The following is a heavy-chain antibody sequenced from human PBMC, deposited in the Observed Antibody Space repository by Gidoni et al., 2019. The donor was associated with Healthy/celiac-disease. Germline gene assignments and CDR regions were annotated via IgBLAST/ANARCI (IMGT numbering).Heavy chain of an antibody. CDR2: IYYSGST. V-gene: IGHV4-59*01. J-gene: IGHJ6*02. Sequence: QVQLQESGPGLVKPSETLSLTCPVSGGSISRYYWSWIRQPPGKGLEWIGYIYYSGSTNYNPSLKSRVTISVDTSKNQFSLKLSSVTAADTAVYYCARDGGYSYGYTSYYGMDVWGQGTTVTVSS. CDR1: GGSISRYY. CDR3: ARDGGYSYGYTSYYGMDV. D-gene: IGHD5-18*01.